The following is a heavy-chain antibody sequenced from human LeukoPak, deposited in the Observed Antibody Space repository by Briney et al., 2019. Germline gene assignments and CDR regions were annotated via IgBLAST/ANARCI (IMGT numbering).Heavy chain of an antibody. CDR2: IYYSGST. V-gene: IGHV4-39*01. Sequence: PSETLSLTCPVSGGSISSSGYYWGWIRQPPGQGLEWIGSIYYSGSTYYNPSLKSRVTISVDTSKNQFSLKLNSVTATETAVYYCARGIAHCSGGSCFDDYFDYWGQGTLVTVSS. J-gene: IGHJ4*02. CDR3: ARGIAHCSGGSCFDDYFDY. D-gene: IGHD2-15*01. CDR1: GGSISSSGYY.